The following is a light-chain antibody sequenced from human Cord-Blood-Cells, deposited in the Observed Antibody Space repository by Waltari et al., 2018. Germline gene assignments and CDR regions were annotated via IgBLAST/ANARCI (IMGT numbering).Light chain of an antibody. Sequence: DIVMTHSPDSLSVSLGERGTITCKSIQSVLYSSINKNYLAWYQQKPGKPPKLLIYWASTREAGCPDRFSGSESETDFTLTISSLQSEDVAVYYCQQYYSTPFTFGPGNKVD. V-gene: IGKV4-1*01. CDR3: QQYYSTPFT. CDR2: WAS. CDR1: QSVLYSSINKNY. J-gene: IGKJ3*01.